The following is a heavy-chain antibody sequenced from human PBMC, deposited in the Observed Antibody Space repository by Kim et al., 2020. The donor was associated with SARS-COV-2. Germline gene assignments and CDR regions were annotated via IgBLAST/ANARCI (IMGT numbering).Heavy chain of an antibody. J-gene: IGHJ4*02. Sequence: SETLSLTCTVSGGSISSGGYYWSWIRQHPGKGLEWIGYIYYSGSTYYNPSLKSRVTISVDTSKNQFSLKLSSVTAADTAVYYCARGRSGSFDYWGQGTLVTVSS. D-gene: IGHD3-10*01. CDR2: IYYSGST. V-gene: IGHV4-31*03. CDR1: GGSISSGGYY. CDR3: ARGRSGSFDY.